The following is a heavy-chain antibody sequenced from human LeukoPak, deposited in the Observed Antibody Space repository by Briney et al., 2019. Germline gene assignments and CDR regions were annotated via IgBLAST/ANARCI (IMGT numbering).Heavy chain of an antibody. CDR1: GFTFSSYA. CDR3: ARKIGGAVAGNWYFDL. Sequence: GRSLRLSCAASGFTFSSYAMHWVRQAPGKGLEWVAVISYGGSNKYYADSVKGRFTISRDNSKNTLYLQMNSLRAEDTAVYYCARKIGGAVAGNWYFDLWGRGTLVIVSS. J-gene: IGHJ2*01. D-gene: IGHD6-19*01. CDR2: ISYGGSNK. V-gene: IGHV3-30-3*01.